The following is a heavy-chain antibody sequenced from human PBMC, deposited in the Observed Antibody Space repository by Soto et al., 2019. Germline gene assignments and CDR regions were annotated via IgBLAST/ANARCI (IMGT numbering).Heavy chain of an antibody. CDR1: GGSFSGYY. D-gene: IGHD2-2*01. V-gene: IGHV4-34*01. CDR3: ARGRYRSSTSCPDAFDI. Sequence: QVQLQQWGAGLLKPSETLSLTCAVYGGSFSGYYWSWIRQPPGKGLEWIGEINHSGSTNYNPSLKSRVTISVDTSKNQFSLKLSSVTAADTAVYYCARGRYRSSTSCPDAFDIWGQGTMVTVSS. J-gene: IGHJ3*02. CDR2: INHSGST.